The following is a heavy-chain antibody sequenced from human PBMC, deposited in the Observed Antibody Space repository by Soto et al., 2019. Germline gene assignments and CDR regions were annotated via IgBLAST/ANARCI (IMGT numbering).Heavy chain of an antibody. V-gene: IGHV4-59*01. CDR1: GGSISTYS. CDR3: ARDRGGLGWDFDL. CDR2: VHYTGTT. J-gene: IGHJ2*01. D-gene: IGHD3-10*01. Sequence: QVQLQESGPGLVKPSETLSLRCAVSGGSISTYSWSWIRQPPGKGLQWIANVHYTGTTNYNPSLKSRVTMSVDTSKNQFSPRLTFVTAADTATSFCARDRGGLGWDFDLWGRGTLVIVSS.